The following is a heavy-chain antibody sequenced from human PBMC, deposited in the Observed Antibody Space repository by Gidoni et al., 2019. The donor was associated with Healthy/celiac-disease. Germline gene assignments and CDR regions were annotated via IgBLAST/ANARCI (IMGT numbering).Heavy chain of an antibody. CDR1: GFTVSSNY. CDR3: ARGVLSSVAGPLYTY. D-gene: IGHD6-19*01. V-gene: IGHV3-53*01. CDR2: IYSGGST. J-gene: IGHJ4*02. Sequence: EVQLVESGGGLIQPGGSLRLSCAASGFTVSSNYMSWVRQAPGKGLEWVSVIYSGGSTYYADSVKGRFTISRDNSKNTLYLQMNSLRAEDKAVYYCARGVLSSVAGPLYTYWGQGTLVTVSS.